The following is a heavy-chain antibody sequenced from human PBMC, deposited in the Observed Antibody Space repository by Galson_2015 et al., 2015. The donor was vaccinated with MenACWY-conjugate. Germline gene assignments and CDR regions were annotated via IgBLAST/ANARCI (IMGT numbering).Heavy chain of an antibody. CDR3: VKLGLCSCGNCHPHRRYWYFDL. CDR2: VHYSGIN. J-gene: IGHJ2*01. V-gene: IGHV4-39*02. D-gene: IGHD2-15*01. CDR1: GGSINSAYY. Sequence: SETLSLTCTVSGGSINSAYYWGWIRQTPGMGLEWIGNVHYSGINYHNPSLTSRVTISVEKSKTHFSLDLNSVTAADTAVYYCVKLGLCSCGNCHPHRRYWYFDLWGRGTLVTVSS.